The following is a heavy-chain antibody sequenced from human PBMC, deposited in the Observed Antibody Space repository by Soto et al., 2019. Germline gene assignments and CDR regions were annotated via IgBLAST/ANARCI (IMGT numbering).Heavy chain of an antibody. Sequence: PGGSLRLSCAASGFTFSNAWMSWVRQAPGKGLEWVGRIKSKTDGGTTDYAAPVKGRFTISRDDSKNTLYLQMNSLKTEDTAVYYCTTEARTGWELLAWFDPWGQGTLVTVSS. D-gene: IGHD1-26*01. CDR2: IKSKTDGGTT. V-gene: IGHV3-15*01. CDR1: GFTFSNAW. J-gene: IGHJ5*02. CDR3: TTEARTGWELLAWFDP.